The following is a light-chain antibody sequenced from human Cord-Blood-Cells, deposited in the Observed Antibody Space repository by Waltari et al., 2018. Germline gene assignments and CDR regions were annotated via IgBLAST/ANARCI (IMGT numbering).Light chain of an antibody. CDR1: QSISSW. CDR3: QQYNSYSYS. V-gene: IGKV1-5*03. Sequence: DIQMTQSPSTLSASVGTIVTITCRASQSISSWLAWYQQKPGKAPKLLIYKASSLESGVPSRFSGSGSGTEFTLTISSLQPDDFATYYCQQYNSYSYSFGQGTKLEIK. J-gene: IGKJ2*03. CDR2: KAS.